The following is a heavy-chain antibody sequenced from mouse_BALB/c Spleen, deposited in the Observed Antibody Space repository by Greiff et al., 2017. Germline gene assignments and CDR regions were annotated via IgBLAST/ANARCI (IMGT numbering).Heavy chain of an antibody. J-gene: IGHJ2*01. CDR1: GFNIKDTY. CDR3: ARSAYYGSSPRTGFDY. Sequence: VQLKQSGAELVKPGASVKLSCTASGFNIKDTYMHWVKQRPEQGLEWIGRIDPANGNTKYDPKFQGKATITADTSSNTAYLQLSSLTSEDTAVYYCARSAYYGSSPRTGFDYWGQGTTLTVSS. V-gene: IGHV14-3*02. D-gene: IGHD1-1*01. CDR2: IDPANGNT.